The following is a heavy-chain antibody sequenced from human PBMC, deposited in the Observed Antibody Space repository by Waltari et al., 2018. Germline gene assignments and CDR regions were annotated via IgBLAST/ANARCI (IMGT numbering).Heavy chain of an antibody. J-gene: IGHJ4*02. Sequence: EVQLLESGGGLVQPGGSLRLSCAASGLPFLNYGMSWGRRAPGKGLEWVSGISGSGGGTYYADSVKGRFTISRDNSKNTLYLQMNSLRADDSAFYYCARAYNWNDFFDFWGLGTLVTVSS. CDR2: ISGSGGGT. CDR3: ARAYNWNDFFDF. CDR1: GLPFLNYG. V-gene: IGHV3-23*01. D-gene: IGHD1-1*01.